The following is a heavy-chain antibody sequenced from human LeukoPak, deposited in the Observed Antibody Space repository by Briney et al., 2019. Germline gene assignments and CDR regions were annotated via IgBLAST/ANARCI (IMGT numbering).Heavy chain of an antibody. CDR2: TGPDGGFK. J-gene: IGHJ4*02. CDR3: ARAIDVADY. D-gene: IGHD3-10*02. Sequence: GGSLRLSCEASGFTFSDHWMSWVRQAPGKGLEWVANTGPDGGFKFYADSMRGRFTISRDNAKNSVFLQLDNLTPGDTAVYYCARAIDVADYWGQGTLVAVSS. CDR1: GFTFSDHW. V-gene: IGHV3-7*01.